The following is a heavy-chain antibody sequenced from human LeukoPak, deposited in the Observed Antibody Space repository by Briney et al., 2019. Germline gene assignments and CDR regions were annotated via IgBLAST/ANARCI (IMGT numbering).Heavy chain of an antibody. Sequence: ASVKVSCKASGYTFTSYDINWVRQATGQGLEWMGRMNPNSGNTGYAQKFQGRVTMTSNTAISTAYMELSSLRSEDTAVYCCARGTRVRGVIGRMYYFDYWGRGTLVTVSS. CDR2: MNPNSGNT. J-gene: IGHJ4*02. CDR3: ARGTRVRGVIGRMYYFDY. CDR1: GYTFTSYD. D-gene: IGHD3-10*01. V-gene: IGHV1-8*01.